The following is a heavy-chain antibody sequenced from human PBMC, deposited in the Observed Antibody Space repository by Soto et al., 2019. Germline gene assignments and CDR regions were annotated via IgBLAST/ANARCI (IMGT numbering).Heavy chain of an antibody. J-gene: IGHJ4*02. Sequence: QLQLQESGPGLVKPSETLSLTCTVSGGSIGTTTYYWDWIRQPPGKGLEWIGTIYYSGSTHYNPSFKSRVTISVDTSKNQFSLKLSSGTAADTAIYYWARHSDYSGSGTYYSYFDYWGQGTLVTVSS. V-gene: IGHV4-39*01. CDR2: IYYSGST. CDR1: GGSIGTTTYY. CDR3: ARHSDYSGSGTYYSYFDY. D-gene: IGHD3-10*01.